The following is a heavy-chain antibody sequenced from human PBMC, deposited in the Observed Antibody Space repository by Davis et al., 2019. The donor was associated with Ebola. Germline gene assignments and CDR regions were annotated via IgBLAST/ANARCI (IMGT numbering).Heavy chain of an antibody. CDR2: INPYSGGT. CDR1: GYTLTELS. D-gene: IGHD2-8*01. V-gene: IGHV1-2*06. J-gene: IGHJ4*02. Sequence: ASVKVSCKVSGYTLTELSMHWVRQAPGQGLEWMGRINPYSGGTNFAQKFQGRVTMTRDTSITTAYLDLSRLRSDDTAIYFCATTRNGLDFWGQGTLVTVSS. CDR3: ATTRNGLDF.